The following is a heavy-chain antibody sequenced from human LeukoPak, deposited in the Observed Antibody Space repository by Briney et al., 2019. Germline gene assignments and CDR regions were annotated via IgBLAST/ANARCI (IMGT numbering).Heavy chain of an antibody. CDR3: ARDPLPLYHNPTYWFDP. J-gene: IGHJ5*02. CDR1: GGSINYSSYY. Sequence: SETLSLTCTVSGGSINYSSYYWGWIRQPPGKGLEWIGSIYYSGSTYYNPSLKSRVTISVDTSKNQFSLKLSSVTAADTAVYYCARDPLPLYHNPTYWFDPWGQGTLVTVSS. CDR2: IYYSGST. D-gene: IGHD1-1*01. V-gene: IGHV4-39*07.